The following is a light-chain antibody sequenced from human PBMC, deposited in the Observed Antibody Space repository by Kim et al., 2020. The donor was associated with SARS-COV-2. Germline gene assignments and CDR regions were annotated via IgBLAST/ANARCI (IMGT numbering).Light chain of an antibody. CDR2: LDS. Sequence: SYELTQPPSVSVSPGQTASITCSGDKLGDKYACWYQQKPGQSPVLVIYLDSKRPSGIPERFSGSNSGNTATLTISGTQAMDEADYYCQAWDSSVVFGGGT. V-gene: IGLV3-1*01. CDR3: QAWDSSVV. CDR1: KLGDKY. J-gene: IGLJ2*01.